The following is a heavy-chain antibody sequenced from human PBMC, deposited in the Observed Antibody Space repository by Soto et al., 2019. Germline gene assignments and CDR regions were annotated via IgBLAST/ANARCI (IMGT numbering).Heavy chain of an antibody. Sequence: QVQLVQSGAEVKKPGSSVKVSCKASGGTFSSYTISWVRQAPGQGLEWMGRIIPILGIANYAQKFQGRVTMTADKSTSTAYMELSSLRSEDTAVYYCARARVGSGWYPDYWGQGTLVTVSS. CDR2: IIPILGIA. CDR3: ARARVGSGWYPDY. D-gene: IGHD6-19*01. CDR1: GGTFSSYT. J-gene: IGHJ4*02. V-gene: IGHV1-69*02.